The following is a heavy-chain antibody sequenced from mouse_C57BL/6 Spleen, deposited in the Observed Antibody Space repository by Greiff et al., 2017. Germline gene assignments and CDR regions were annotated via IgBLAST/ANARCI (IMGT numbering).Heavy chain of an antibody. Sequence: QVQLQQSGAELVMPGASVKLSCKASGYTFTSYWLHWVKQRPGQGLEWIGEIDPSDSYTNYNQKFKGKSTLTVDKSSSTAYMQLSSLTSEDSAVYYCARSSELGRGYFDVWGTGTTVTVSS. CDR3: ARSSELGRGYFDV. J-gene: IGHJ1*03. V-gene: IGHV1-69*01. CDR1: GYTFTSYW. CDR2: IDPSDSYT. D-gene: IGHD4-1*01.